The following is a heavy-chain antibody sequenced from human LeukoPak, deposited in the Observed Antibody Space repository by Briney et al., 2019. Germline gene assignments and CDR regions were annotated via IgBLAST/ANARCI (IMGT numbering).Heavy chain of an antibody. J-gene: IGHJ6*03. V-gene: IGHV3-30*18. CDR1: GFTFSSYG. Sequence: PGRSLRLSCAASGFTFSSYGMHWVRQAPGKGLEWVAVIWYGGSNKYYADSVKGRFTISRDNSKNTLYLQMNSLRAEDTAVYYCAKGLGASYYMDVWGKGTTVTVSS. CDR3: AKGLGASYYMDV. CDR2: IWYGGSNK. D-gene: IGHD1-26*01.